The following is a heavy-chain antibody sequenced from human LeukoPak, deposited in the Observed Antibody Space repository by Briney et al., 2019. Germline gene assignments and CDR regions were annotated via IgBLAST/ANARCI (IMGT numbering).Heavy chain of an antibody. CDR2: ISSSSSSYI. J-gene: IGHJ3*02. CDR3: AKRLRGDDAFDI. Sequence: GGSLRLSCAASGFTFSSYSMNWVRQAPGKGLEWVSSISSSSSSYIYYADSVKGRFTISRDNAKNSLYLQMNSLRAEDTAVYYCAKRLRGDDAFDIWGQGTMVTVSS. CDR1: GFTFSSYS. V-gene: IGHV3-21*01. D-gene: IGHD3-10*01.